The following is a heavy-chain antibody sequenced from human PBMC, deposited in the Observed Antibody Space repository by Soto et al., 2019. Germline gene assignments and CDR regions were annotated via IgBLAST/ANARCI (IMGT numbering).Heavy chain of an antibody. CDR2: IWYDGSNK. CDR3: ARSNTVTTFYYYYYMDV. D-gene: IGHD4-17*01. Sequence: GGSLRLSCAASGFTFSSYGMHWVRQAPGKGLEWVAVIWYDGSNKYYADSVKGRFTISRDNSKNTLYLQMNSLRAEDTAVYYCARSNTVTTFYYYYYMDVWGKGTTVTVSS. V-gene: IGHV3-33*01. CDR1: GFTFSSYG. J-gene: IGHJ6*03.